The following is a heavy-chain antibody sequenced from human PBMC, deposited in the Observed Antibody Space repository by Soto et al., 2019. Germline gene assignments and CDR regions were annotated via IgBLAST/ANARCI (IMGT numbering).Heavy chain of an antibody. CDR3: ARGPPFGY. CDR1: GGSIISCGYS. Sequence: SETLSLTCAVSGGSIISCGYSWSWIRQPPGKGLEWIGYIYHSGSTYYNPSLKSRVTISVDRSKNQFSLKLSSVTAADTAVYYCARGPPFGYWGQGTLVTVSS. V-gene: IGHV4-30-2*01. CDR2: IYHSGST. J-gene: IGHJ4*02.